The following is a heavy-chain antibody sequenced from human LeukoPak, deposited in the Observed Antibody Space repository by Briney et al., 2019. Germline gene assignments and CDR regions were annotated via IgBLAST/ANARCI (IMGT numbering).Heavy chain of an antibody. CDR2: INPDSGGT. CDR3: ARDIYGDYEGY. CDR1: GYTFTGYY. D-gene: IGHD4-17*01. V-gene: IGHV1-2*02. J-gene: IGHJ4*02. Sequence: ASVKVSCKASGYTFTGYYMHWVRQAPGQGLEWMGWINPDSGGTNYAQKFQGRVTMTRDTPISTAYMELSRLRSDDTAVYYCARDIYGDYEGYWGQGTLVTVSS.